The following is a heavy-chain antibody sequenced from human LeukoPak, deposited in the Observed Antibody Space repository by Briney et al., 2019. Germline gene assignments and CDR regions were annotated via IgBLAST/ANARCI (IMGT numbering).Heavy chain of an antibody. D-gene: IGHD3-22*01. Sequence: GGSLRLSCAASGFTFSSYGMHWVRQAPGKGLEWVAVIWSDGSRKFYLDSVKDRFTISRDNSKNTLYLEMNSPRAEDTAVYFCASGSGSSSYYAFDIWGQGTMVTVSS. V-gene: IGHV3-33*01. CDR2: IWSDGSRK. CDR1: GFTFSSYG. J-gene: IGHJ3*02. CDR3: ASGSGSSSYYAFDI.